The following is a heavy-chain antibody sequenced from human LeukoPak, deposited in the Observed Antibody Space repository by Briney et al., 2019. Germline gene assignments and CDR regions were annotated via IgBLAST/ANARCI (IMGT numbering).Heavy chain of an antibody. D-gene: IGHD5-12*01. CDR3: ARDTRTGATTKFDY. J-gene: IGHJ4*02. V-gene: IGHV3-48*01. CDR2: ISSSSSTI. CDR1: GFTFSSYS. Sequence: GGSLRLSCAASGFTFSSYSMNWLRQAQGKGLEWVSYISSSSSTIYYADSVKGRFTISRDNAKNSLYLQMNSLRAEDTAVYYCARDTRTGATTKFDYSGQGTLVSVSS.